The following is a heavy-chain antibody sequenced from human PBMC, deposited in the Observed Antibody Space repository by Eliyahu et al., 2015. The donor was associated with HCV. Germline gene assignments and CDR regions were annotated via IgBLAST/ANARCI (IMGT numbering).Heavy chain of an antibody. CDR1: GFSLSNARMG. J-gene: IGHJ6*02. V-gene: IGHV2-26*01. Sequence: QVTLKESGPVLVKPTETLTLTCTVSGFSLSNARMGVSWIRQPPGKALEWLAHIFSNDEKSYSTSLKSRLTISKDTSKSQVVLTMTNMDPVDTATYYCARMPDIVVVPAASMAGYYYGMDVWGQGTTVTVSS. CDR3: ARMPDIVVVPAASMAGYYYGMDV. CDR2: IFSNDEK. D-gene: IGHD2-2*01.